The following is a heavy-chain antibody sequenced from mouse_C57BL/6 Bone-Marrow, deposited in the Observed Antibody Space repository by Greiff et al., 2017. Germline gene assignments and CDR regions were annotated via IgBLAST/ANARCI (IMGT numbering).Heavy chain of an antibody. V-gene: IGHV5-4*01. J-gene: IGHJ2*01. CDR2: ISDGGSYT. CDR3: ARDGYGSSPPDY. CDR1: GFTFSSYA. Sequence: EVMLVESGGGLVKPGGSLKLSCAASGFTFSSYAMSWVRQTPEKRLEWVATISDGGSYTYYPDNVKGRFTISRDNAKNNLYLQMSHLKSEDTAMYYCARDGYGSSPPDYWGQGTTLTVSS. D-gene: IGHD1-1*01.